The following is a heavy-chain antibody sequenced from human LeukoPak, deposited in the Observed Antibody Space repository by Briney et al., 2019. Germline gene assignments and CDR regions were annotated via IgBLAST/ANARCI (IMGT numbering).Heavy chain of an antibody. Sequence: ASVKVSCKASGGTFSSYAISWVRQAPGQGLVWMGGIIPIFGTANYAQKFQGRVTITADESTSTAYMELSSLRSEDTAVYYCASPAGGRYSYGYEFDYWGQGILVTVSS. CDR1: GGTFSSYA. CDR3: ASPAGGRYSYGYEFDY. V-gene: IGHV1-69*13. J-gene: IGHJ4*02. D-gene: IGHD5-18*01. CDR2: IIPIFGTA.